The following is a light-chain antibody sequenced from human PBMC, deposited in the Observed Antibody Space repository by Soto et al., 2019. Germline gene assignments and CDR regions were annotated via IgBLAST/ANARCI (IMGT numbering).Light chain of an antibody. CDR3: CSYAGSSTYV. CDR1: SSDVGRYNI. V-gene: IGLV2-23*01. J-gene: IGLJ1*01. CDR2: EGS. Sequence: QSALTQPASVSGSPGQSITISCTGTSSDVGRYNIVSWYQQHPGKAPKLMIYEGSKRPSGVSDRFSGSKSGNTASLTISGLQAEDEADYYCCSYAGSSTYVFGTGTKGTAL.